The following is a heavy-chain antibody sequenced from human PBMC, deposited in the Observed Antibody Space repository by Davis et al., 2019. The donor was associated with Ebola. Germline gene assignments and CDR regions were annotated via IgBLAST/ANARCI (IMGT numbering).Heavy chain of an antibody. D-gene: IGHD5-18*01. V-gene: IGHV4-59*12. Sequence: SETLSLTCTVSGGSISSYYWSWIRQHPGKGLEWIGYIYYSGSTYYNPSLKSRVTISVDTSKNQFSLKLSSVTAADTAVYYCARGRRYSYGPPRYWGQGTLVTVSS. CDR1: GGSISSYY. CDR2: IYYSGST. J-gene: IGHJ4*02. CDR3: ARGRRYSYGPPRY.